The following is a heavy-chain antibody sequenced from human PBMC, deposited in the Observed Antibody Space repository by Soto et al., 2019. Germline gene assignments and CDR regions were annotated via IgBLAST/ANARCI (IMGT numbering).Heavy chain of an antibody. Sequence: SETLSLTCTVSGASVSSSNHYWSWVRQPPGKGLEWIGYVYYSGSTNSNPSLKSRVTLSLDTSRSQFSLKLNSVTAADTAVYYCVHLGGSLYHYYGLDVWGQGTTVTVSS. CDR1: GASVSSSNHY. D-gene: IGHD2-15*01. J-gene: IGHJ6*02. CDR2: VYYSGST. V-gene: IGHV4-61*01. CDR3: VHLGGSLYHYYGLDV.